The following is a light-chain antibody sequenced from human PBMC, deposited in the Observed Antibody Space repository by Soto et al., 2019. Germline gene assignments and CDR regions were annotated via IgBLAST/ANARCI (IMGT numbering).Light chain of an antibody. Sequence: EIVLTQSPGTLSLSPGERATLSCRASQSVNSRYLAWYQQKPGQAPRFLIYGASSRATGIQGRFNGSGSGTDFTLTISRLEPEDFAVYYCQQYGSSPPITFGHGTRLEIK. CDR3: QQYGSSPPIT. CDR2: GAS. CDR1: QSVNSRY. V-gene: IGKV3-20*01. J-gene: IGKJ5*01.